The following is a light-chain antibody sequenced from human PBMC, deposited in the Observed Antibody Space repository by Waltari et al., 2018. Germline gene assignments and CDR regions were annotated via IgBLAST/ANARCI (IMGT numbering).Light chain of an antibody. V-gene: IGKV1-8*01. J-gene: IGKJ1*01. CDR1: QGISSY. CDR2: AAS. CDR3: QQYYSNPAT. Sequence: AIRITQSPSSLSASTGDRVTITCRASQGISSYLGWYQQKPGKAPKVLIYAASTLQSGVPSRFSGSGSGTDFTLTISCLQSEDFAIYYCQQYYSNPATFGQGTKVEIK.